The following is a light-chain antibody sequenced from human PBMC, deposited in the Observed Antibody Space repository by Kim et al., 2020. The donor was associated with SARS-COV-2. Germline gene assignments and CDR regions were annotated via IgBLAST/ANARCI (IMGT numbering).Light chain of an antibody. V-gene: IGKV3-20*01. Sequence: EIVLTQSPGTLSLSPGERATLSCRASQSVSSNYLAWYQHKPGQAPRLLIYGASSRAGGIPDRFSGSGSGTDFTLTISGLGPGDFAVYFCQQYGSTPRTFGQGTKVDIK. J-gene: IGKJ1*01. CDR3: QQYGSTPRT. CDR1: QSVSSNY. CDR2: GAS.